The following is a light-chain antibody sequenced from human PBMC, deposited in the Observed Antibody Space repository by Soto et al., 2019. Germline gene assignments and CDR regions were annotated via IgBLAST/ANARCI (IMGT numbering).Light chain of an antibody. CDR1: QSVSSNY. CDR2: DAS. J-gene: IGKJ1*01. V-gene: IGKV3D-20*02. Sequence: ESVLTQSPGTLSLSPGERATLSCRASQSVSSNYLAWYQQKPGQPPRLLIYDASTRATGIPARFSGRGSGTDSTLTISSLEPEDSAVYYCQQRNDWWTFGPGTKVDIK. CDR3: QQRNDWWT.